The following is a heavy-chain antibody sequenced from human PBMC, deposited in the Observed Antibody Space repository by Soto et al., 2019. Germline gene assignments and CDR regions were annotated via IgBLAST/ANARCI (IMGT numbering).Heavy chain of an antibody. D-gene: IGHD2-15*01. CDR1: GFTFSSYW. CDR2: INSDGSST. J-gene: IGHJ4*02. CDR3: VRKSLVVAAATREDY. Sequence: EVQLVESGGGLVQPGGSLRLSCAASGFTFSSYWMHWVRQAPGKGLGWVSRINSDGSSTSYADSVKGRFTISRDNAKNTLYLQMNSLGAEDTAVYYCVRKSLVVAAATREDYWGQGTLVTVSS. V-gene: IGHV3-74*01.